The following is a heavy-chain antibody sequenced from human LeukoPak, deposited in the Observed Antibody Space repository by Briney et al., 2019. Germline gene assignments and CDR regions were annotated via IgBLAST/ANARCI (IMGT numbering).Heavy chain of an antibody. D-gene: IGHD3-10*01. CDR1: GDSVSSNSVT. CDR3: AREDYGSGKVYWFDP. V-gene: IGHV6-1*01. Sequence: SQTLSLTCAISGDSVSSNSVTWNWIRQSPSRGLEWLGRTYYRSTWYNDYAVSVRGRITVNPDTSKNQFSLQLNSVTPEDTAVYYCAREDYGSGKVYWFDPWGQGTLVTVSS. J-gene: IGHJ5*02. CDR2: TYYRSTWYN.